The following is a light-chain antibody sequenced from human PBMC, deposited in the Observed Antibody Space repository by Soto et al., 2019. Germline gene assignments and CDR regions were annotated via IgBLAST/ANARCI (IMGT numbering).Light chain of an antibody. CDR1: QSVGSSY. CDR3: QKYINSPWT. Sequence: EVVLTQSPGTLSLSPGERTTVSCGASQSVGSSYLAWYQQKPGQAPRLLIYGASTRATGIPDRFSGSGSGTEYNLTISRPVPEDFAVYYCQKYINSPWTFGQGTKVEI. V-gene: IGKV3-20*01. CDR2: GAS. J-gene: IGKJ1*01.